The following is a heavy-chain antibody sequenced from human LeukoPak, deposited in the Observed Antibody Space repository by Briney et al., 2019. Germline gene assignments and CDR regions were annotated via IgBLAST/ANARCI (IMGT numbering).Heavy chain of an antibody. CDR1: GFTFSSYA. CDR3: AKDPRSGSYYYDFDY. CDR2: ISGSGGST. J-gene: IGHJ4*02. V-gene: IGHV3-23*01. Sequence: GGSLRLSCAASGFTFSSYAMSWVRQAPGKGLEWVSAISGSGGSTYYADSVKGRFTISRDSSKNTLYLQMNSLRAEDTAVYYCAKDPRSGSYYYDFDYWGQGTLVTVSS. D-gene: IGHD1-26*01.